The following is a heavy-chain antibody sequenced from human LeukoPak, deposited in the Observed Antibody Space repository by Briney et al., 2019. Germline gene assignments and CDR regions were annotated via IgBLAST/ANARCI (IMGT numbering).Heavy chain of an antibody. CDR3: ARKNVVVVAATLLNYFDY. D-gene: IGHD2-15*01. CDR1: GDSISSNYW. Sequence: PSETLSLTCSVSGDSISSNYWWNWVRQAPGKGLEWIGSIYHSGSTYYNPSLKSRVTISVDTSKNQFSLKLSSVTAADTAVYYCARKNVVVVAATLLNYFDYWGQGTLVTVSS. J-gene: IGHJ4*02. V-gene: IGHV4-38-2*01. CDR2: IYHSGST.